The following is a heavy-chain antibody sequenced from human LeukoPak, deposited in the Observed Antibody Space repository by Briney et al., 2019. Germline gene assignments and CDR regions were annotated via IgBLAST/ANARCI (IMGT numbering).Heavy chain of an antibody. V-gene: IGHV3-23*01. CDR2: ISGSGGST. CDR3: ARGLSGYASSLGY. Sequence: GGSLRLSCAASGFTFSSYGMSWVRQAPGKGLEWFSAISGSGGSTYYADSVKGRFTIPRDNSKNTLYLQMNSLRAEDTAVYYCARGLSGYASSLGYWGQGTLVTVSA. J-gene: IGHJ4*02. D-gene: IGHD6-6*01. CDR1: GFTFSSYG.